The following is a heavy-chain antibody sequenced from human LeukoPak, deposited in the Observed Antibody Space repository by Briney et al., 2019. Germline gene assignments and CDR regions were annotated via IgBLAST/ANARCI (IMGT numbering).Heavy chain of an antibody. CDR2: IYSGGST. Sequence: GGSLSLSCAASGFTVSSHYMSWVRQAPGEGLEWVSVIYSGGSTYYADSVKSRFTISRYNSKNTLYLQMNSLRAEDTAVYYCAREMYSRGWSFGYYYGMDVWGQGTTVTVSS. V-gene: IGHV3-53*01. CDR3: AREMYSRGWSFGYYYGMDV. CDR1: GFTVSSHY. D-gene: IGHD6-19*01. J-gene: IGHJ6*02.